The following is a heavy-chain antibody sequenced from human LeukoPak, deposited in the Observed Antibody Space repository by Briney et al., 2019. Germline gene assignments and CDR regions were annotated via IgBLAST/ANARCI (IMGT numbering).Heavy chain of an antibody. D-gene: IGHD6-13*01. Sequence: PSETLSLTCTVSGGSINTPNYYWGWIRQTPGKGLEWIGNIFYSGGTYYSPSLTSRVTISLDTSRNQFSLKLNSVTAADTAVYYCARVGSSWYYYFDYWGQGTLVTVSS. CDR2: IFYSGGT. J-gene: IGHJ4*02. CDR1: GGSINTPNYY. V-gene: IGHV4-39*07. CDR3: ARVGSSWYYYFDY.